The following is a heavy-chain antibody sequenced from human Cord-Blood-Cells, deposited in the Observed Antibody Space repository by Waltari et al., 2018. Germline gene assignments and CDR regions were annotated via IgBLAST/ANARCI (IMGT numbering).Heavy chain of an antibody. D-gene: IGHD5-18*01. CDR3: AEAKGYSYCYWYFDL. J-gene: IGHJ2*01. CDR1: GGSIRSSSYY. V-gene: IGHV4-39*01. Sequence: LQLQASGPGLVKPPENLSPTCTVPGGSIRSSSYYWGWTRPPPGKGLEWIGSIYYSGRTYYNPSLKSRVTISVDTSKNQFSLKLSSVTAADTAVYYCAEAKGYSYCYWYFDLWGRGTLVTVSS. CDR2: IYYSGRT.